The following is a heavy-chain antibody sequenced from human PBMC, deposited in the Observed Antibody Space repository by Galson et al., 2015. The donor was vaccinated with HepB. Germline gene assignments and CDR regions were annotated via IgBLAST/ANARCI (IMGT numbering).Heavy chain of an antibody. CDR3: ATRSRIAAAGYSHELYYYGMDV. J-gene: IGHJ6*02. CDR1: GSTLTELS. Sequence: SVTVSCKVSGSTLTELSMHWVRQAPGKGLEWMGGFDPEDGETIYAQKFQGRVTMTEDTSTDTAYMELSSLRSEDTAVYYCATRSRIAAAGYSHELYYYGMDVWGQGTTVTVSS. V-gene: IGHV1-24*01. CDR2: FDPEDGET. D-gene: IGHD6-13*01.